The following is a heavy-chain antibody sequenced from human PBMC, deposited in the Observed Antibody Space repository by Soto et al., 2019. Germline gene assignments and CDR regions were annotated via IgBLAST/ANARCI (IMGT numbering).Heavy chain of an antibody. CDR1: GYTFTSYG. V-gene: IGHV1-18*01. J-gene: IGHJ4*02. D-gene: IGHD2-2*01. Sequence: GASVKVSCKASGYTFTSYGISWVRQAPGQGLEWMGWISVYNGNTNYAQKLQGRVTMTTDTSTSTAYMELRSLRSDDTAVYYCARGGLYCSSTSCYGSPFDYWGQGALVTVSS. CDR3: ARGGLYCSSTSCYGSPFDY. CDR2: ISVYNGNT.